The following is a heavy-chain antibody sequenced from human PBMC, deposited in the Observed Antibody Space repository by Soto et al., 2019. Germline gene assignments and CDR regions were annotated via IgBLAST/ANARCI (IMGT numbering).Heavy chain of an antibody. J-gene: IGHJ5*02. D-gene: IGHD2-8*01. Sequence: PGGSLRLSCAASGFTFSSYAMSWVRQAPGKGLAWVPAISGSGGSTYSADSVKGRFTISRDNSKNTLYLQMNSLRAEDTAVYYCAKNPNTVPHGPRGQGTLVTVSS. CDR2: ISGSGGST. CDR3: AKNPNTVPHGP. CDR1: GFTFSSYA. V-gene: IGHV3-23*01.